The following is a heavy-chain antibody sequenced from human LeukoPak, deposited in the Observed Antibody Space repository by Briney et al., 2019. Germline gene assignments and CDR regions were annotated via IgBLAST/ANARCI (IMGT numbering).Heavy chain of an antibody. CDR1: GFTFSSYS. D-gene: IGHD1-26*01. CDR3: APPVGVHFDY. V-gene: IGHV3-21*01. J-gene: IGHJ4*02. CDR2: ISSSSSYI. Sequence: GGSLRLSCAASGFTFSSYSMNWVRQAPGRGLEWVSSISSSSSYIYYADSVKGRFTISRDNAKNSLYLQMNSLRAEDTAVYYCAPPVGVHFDYWGQGTLVTVSS.